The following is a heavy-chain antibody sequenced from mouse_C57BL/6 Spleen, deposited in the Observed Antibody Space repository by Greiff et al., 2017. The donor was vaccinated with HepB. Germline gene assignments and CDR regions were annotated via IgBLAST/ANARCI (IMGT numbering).Heavy chain of an antibody. CDR3: ARIYYDYDGDAMDY. CDR1: GFTFSDYY. Sequence: EVQLQESEGGLVQPGSSMKLSCTASGFTFSDYYMAWVRQVPEKGLEWVANINYDGSSTYYLDSLKSRFIISRDNAKNILYLQMSSLKSEDTATYYCARIYYDYDGDAMDYWGQGTSVTVSS. D-gene: IGHD2-4*01. CDR2: INYDGSST. J-gene: IGHJ4*01. V-gene: IGHV5-16*01.